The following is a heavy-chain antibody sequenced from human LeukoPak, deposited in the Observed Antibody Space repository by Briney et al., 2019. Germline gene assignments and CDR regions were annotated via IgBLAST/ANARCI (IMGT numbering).Heavy chain of an antibody. V-gene: IGHV7-4-1*02. J-gene: IGHJ4*02. Sequence: ASVKVSCKASGYTFSTYAMNWVRQAPGQGLEWMGWINTNTGNPTYAQGFTGRFVFSLDTSVSTAYLQISSLKAEDTAVYYCARVPGDTTGDYFDYWGQGTLVTVPS. CDR3: ARVPGDTTGDYFDY. CDR2: INTNTGNP. CDR1: GYTFSTYA. D-gene: IGHD3-10*01.